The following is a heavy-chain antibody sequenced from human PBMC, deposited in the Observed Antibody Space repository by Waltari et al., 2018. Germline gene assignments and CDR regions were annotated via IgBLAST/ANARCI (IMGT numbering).Heavy chain of an antibody. CDR1: GYTFTGYY. V-gene: IGHV1-2*02. D-gene: IGHD2-2*01. CDR3: ARVGDIVVVPAAIDYYYGMDV. J-gene: IGHJ6*02. Sequence: QVQLVQSGAEVKKPGASVKVSCKASGYTFTGYYMHWVRQAPGQGLEWMGWINPNSGGTNYAQKFQGRVTMTRDTSISTAYMELSRLRSDDTAVYYCARVGDIVVVPAAIDYYYGMDVWGQGTTVTVSS. CDR2: INPNSGGT.